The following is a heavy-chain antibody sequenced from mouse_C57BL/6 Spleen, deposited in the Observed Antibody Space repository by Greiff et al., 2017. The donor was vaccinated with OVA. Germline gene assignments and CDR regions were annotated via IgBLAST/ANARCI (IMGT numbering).Heavy chain of an antibody. Sequence: DVKLQESGGGLVKPGGSLKLSCAASGFTFSDYGMHWVRQAPEKGLAWVAYISSGSSTIYYADTVKGRFTISRDNAKNTLFLQMTSLRSEDTAMYYCARPTTVVATRAMDYWGQGTSVTVSS. CDR1: GFTFSDYG. J-gene: IGHJ4*01. D-gene: IGHD1-1*01. CDR3: ARPTTVVATRAMDY. V-gene: IGHV5-17*01. CDR2: ISSGSSTI.